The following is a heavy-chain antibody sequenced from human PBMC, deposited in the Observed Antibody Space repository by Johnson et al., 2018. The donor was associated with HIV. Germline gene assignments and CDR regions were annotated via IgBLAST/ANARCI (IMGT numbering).Heavy chain of an antibody. CDR1: GFTFRSYA. D-gene: IGHD5-18*01. CDR3: ARPGDTTMVSAFDI. J-gene: IGHJ3*02. CDR2: VSYHGSNK. V-gene: IGHV3-30-3*01. Sequence: QVQLVESGGGVVQPGRSLRLSCAASGFTFRSYAMHWVRQTPGKGLEWVAVVSYHGSNKYYADSVKGRFTISRDNSKNTLYLQMTSLRAEDTAVYYCARPGDTTMVSAFDIWGQGTMVTISS.